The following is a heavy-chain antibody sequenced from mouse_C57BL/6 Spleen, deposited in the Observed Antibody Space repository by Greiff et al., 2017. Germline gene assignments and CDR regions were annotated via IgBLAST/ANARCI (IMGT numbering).Heavy chain of an antibody. CDR2: IHPSDSDT. V-gene: IGHV1-74*01. J-gene: IGHJ3*01. CDR3: AIAPITTVVGGFAY. Sequence: QVQLKQPGAELVKPGASVKVSCKASGYTFTSYWMHWVKQRPGQGLEWIGRIHPSDSDTNYNQKFKGKATLTVDKSSSTAYMQLSSLTSEDSAVYYCAIAPITTVVGGFAYWGQGTLVTVSA. D-gene: IGHD1-1*01. CDR1: GYTFTSYW.